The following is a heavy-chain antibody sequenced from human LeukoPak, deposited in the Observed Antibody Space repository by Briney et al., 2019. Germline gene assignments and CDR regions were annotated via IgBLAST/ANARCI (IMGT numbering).Heavy chain of an antibody. V-gene: IGHV3-30*03. CDR2: IPYDGSNK. Sequence: GGSLRLSCAASGFTINYYGRRGGRQAPGKGLERVAVIPYDGSNKYNAASVNRRFIIAGDNAKPSLYLQINRQATETTALYYCARGGYSWNRGDGFDTWGHGTMVTVSS. CDR1: GFTINYYG. CDR3: ARGGYSWNRGDGFDT. J-gene: IGHJ3*02. D-gene: IGHD1-1*01.